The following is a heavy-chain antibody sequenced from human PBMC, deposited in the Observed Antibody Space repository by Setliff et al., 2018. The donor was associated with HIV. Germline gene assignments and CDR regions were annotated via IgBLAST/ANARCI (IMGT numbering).Heavy chain of an antibody. D-gene: IGHD6-13*01. CDR1: GGSISSGTYY. J-gene: IGHJ4*02. Sequence: SETLSLTCSVSGGSISSGTYYWGWIRQPPGKGLEWIGSMSHSGSTLYNPSLKSRVTMSVDTSKNQVSLRLSSATAADTGVYYCARHRDPPGSSWYPLFDYWGQGTLVTVSS. CDR2: MSHSGST. V-gene: IGHV4-39*01. CDR3: ARHRDPPGSSWYPLFDY.